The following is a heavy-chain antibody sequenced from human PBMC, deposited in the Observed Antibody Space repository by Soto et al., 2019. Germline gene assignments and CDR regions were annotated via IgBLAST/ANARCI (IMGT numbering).Heavy chain of an antibody. D-gene: IGHD1-1*01. CDR1: GGSITTDLDY. CDR2: IYYDGSR. J-gene: IGHJ4*01. Sequence: SETLSLTCTVSGGSITTDLDYWGWVRQPPGKGLEWIGYIYYDGSRYYNPSLKSPVDISMDSSQNQFSLRLDSVTGADTAIYYCVRGTNCNTTSTCYRYFDFWGRGTLVTVSS. CDR3: VRGTNCNTTSTCYRYFDF. V-gene: IGHV4-30-4*01.